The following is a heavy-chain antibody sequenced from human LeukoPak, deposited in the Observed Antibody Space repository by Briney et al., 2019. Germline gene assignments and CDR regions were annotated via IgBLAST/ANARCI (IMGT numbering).Heavy chain of an antibody. J-gene: IGHJ6*03. CDR3: ATSIRFLEWLPPSGYMDV. Sequence: GGSLRLSCAASGFTVSSNYMSWVRQAPGKGLEWVAVISYDGSNKYYADSVKGRFTISRDNSKNTLYLQMNSLRAEDTAVYYCATSIRFLEWLPPSGYMDVWGKGTTVTVSS. CDR2: ISYDGSNK. CDR1: GFTVSSNY. V-gene: IGHV3-30*03. D-gene: IGHD3-3*01.